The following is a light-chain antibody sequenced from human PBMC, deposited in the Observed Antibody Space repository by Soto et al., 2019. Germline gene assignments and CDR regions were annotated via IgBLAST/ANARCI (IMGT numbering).Light chain of an antibody. Sequence: EIVLTQSPGTLSLSPGERATLSCRSSQSVSSNYLAWYQQKPDQAPRLVIYDVSGRATGIPDRFSGSGSGTDFTLTSSRLEPEDFAVYYCQQYGSSPTFGQGTKVEIK. CDR1: QSVSSNY. CDR3: QQYGSSPT. J-gene: IGKJ1*01. CDR2: DVS. V-gene: IGKV3-20*01.